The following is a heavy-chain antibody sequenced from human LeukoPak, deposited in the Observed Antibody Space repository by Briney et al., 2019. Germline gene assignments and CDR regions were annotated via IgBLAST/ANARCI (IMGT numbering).Heavy chain of an antibody. V-gene: IGHV3-23*01. D-gene: IGHD6-6*01. CDR3: ARVSIAARLTNLDY. CDR1: GFTFSSYA. Sequence: GGSLRLSCAASGFTFSSYAMSWVRQAPGKGLEWVSAISGSGGSTYYADSVKGRFTISRDNSKNTLYLQMNSLRAEDTAVYYCARVSIAARLTNLDYWGQGTLVTVSS. J-gene: IGHJ4*02. CDR2: ISGSGGST.